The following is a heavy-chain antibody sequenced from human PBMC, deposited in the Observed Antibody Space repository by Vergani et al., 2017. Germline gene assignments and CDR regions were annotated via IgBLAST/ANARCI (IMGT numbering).Heavy chain of an antibody. J-gene: IGHJ4*02. CDR2: ISGSGGST. CDR1: GFTFSDYY. D-gene: IGHD4-17*01. Sequence: VQLVESGGGLVKPGGSLRLSCAASGFTFSDYYMSWVRQAPGKGLEWVSAISGSGGSTYYADSVKGRFTISRDNSKNTLYLQMNSLRAEDTAVYYCAKPDNFAVTTRVFGYWGQGTLVTVSS. CDR3: AKPDNFAVTTRVFGY. V-gene: IGHV3-23*04.